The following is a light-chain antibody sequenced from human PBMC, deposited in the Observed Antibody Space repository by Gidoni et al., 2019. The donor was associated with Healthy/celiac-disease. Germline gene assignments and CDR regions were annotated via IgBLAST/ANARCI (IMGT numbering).Light chain of an antibody. J-gene: IGKJ5*01. V-gene: IGKV3-11*01. Sequence: EIVLTPSPATLSLSPGERATLSCRASQSVSSYLACYQQNPGQAPRLLIYDASNRATGILARFSGSGSGTAFTLTISSLEPEDFAVYYCQQRSNWPPITFGQGTRLEIK. CDR3: QQRSNWPPIT. CDR1: QSVSSY. CDR2: DAS.